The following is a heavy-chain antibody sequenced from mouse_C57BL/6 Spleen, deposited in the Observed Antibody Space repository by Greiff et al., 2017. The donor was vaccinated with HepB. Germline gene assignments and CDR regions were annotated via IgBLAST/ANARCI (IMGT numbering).Heavy chain of an antibody. Sequence: QVHVKQSGAELARPGASVKLSCKASGYTFTSYGISWVKQRTGQGLEWIGEIYPRSGNTYYNEKFKGKATLTADKSSSTAYMELRSLKSEDSAVYFGAKGWELVATDYFDYWGQGTTLTVSS. CDR2: IYPRSGNT. D-gene: IGHD1-1*01. V-gene: IGHV1-81*01. J-gene: IGHJ2*01. CDR1: GYTFTSYG. CDR3: AKGWELVATDYFDY.